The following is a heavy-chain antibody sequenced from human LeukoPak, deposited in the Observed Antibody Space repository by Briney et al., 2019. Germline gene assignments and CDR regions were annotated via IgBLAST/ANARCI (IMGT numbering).Heavy chain of an antibody. CDR2: ISAYNGYT. J-gene: IGHJ5*02. CDR3: ARDYYGSGSYYENWFDP. CDR1: GYSFTFYG. Sequence: ASVKVSCKASGYSFTFYGISWVRQAPGQGLEWMGWISAYNGYTNYAQKVQGRVTTTRDTSTSTVYMELSSLRSEDTAVYYCARDYYGSGSYYENWFDPWGQGTLVTVSS. V-gene: IGHV1-18*01. D-gene: IGHD3-10*01.